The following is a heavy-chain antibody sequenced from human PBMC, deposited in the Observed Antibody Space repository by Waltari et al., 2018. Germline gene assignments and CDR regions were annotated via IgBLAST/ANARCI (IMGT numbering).Heavy chain of an antibody. CDR2: INPNRAGT. V-gene: IGHV1-2*02. J-gene: IGHJ5*02. CDR3: ARERGAARPRNWFDP. D-gene: IGHD6-6*01. Sequence: QVQLVQSGAEVKKPGASVKVSCKASGYTFTGYYMHWVRQAPGQGLEWMGWINPNRAGTNYAQKCQGRVTMTRDTSISTAYMELSRLRSDDTAVYYCARERGAARPRNWFDPWGQGTLVTVSS. CDR1: GYTFTGYY.